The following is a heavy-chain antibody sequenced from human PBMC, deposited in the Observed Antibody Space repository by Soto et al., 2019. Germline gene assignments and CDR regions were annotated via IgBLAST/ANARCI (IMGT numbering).Heavy chain of an antibody. J-gene: IGHJ1*01. D-gene: IGHD6-19*01. CDR1: VFTFSSYA. V-gene: IGHV3-23*01. CDR3: AKGILSAVAGPGYFQN. Sequence: PGLSLRRSCAGSVFTFSSYAMIWVLQTPVKGLEWVSAISGSGGSTYYADSVKGRFTISRDNSKNTLYLQMNSLRAEDTAVYYCAKGILSAVAGPGYFQNWGQGTLVTVSS. CDR2: ISGSGGST.